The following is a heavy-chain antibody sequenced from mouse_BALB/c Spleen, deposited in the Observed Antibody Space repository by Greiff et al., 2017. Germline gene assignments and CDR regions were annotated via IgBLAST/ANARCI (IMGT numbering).Heavy chain of an antibody. CDR1: GYTFTSYW. Sequence: DLVKPGASVKLSCKASGYTFTSYWINWIKQRPGQGLEWIGRIAPGSGSTYYNEMFKGKATLTVDTSSSTAYIQLSSLSSEDSAVYFRARHDVRYAMDYWGQGTSVTVSS. CDR3: ARHDVRYAMDY. CDR2: IAPGSGST. V-gene: IGHV1S41*01. J-gene: IGHJ4*01.